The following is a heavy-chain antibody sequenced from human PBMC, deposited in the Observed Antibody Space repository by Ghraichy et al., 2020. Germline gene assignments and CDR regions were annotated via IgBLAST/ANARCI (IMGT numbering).Heavy chain of an antibody. Sequence: GESLNISCSVSGLSFSTYAMYWVRQAPGKGLEYVSTVSSSGANTYYADSVKGRFIVSRDNSRSMVFLQMTSLRSEDTAVYYCVKIGFGIVVSYAWDYWGRGTLVIVSS. CDR1: GLSFSTYA. CDR3: VKIGFGIVVSYAWDY. V-gene: IGHV3-64D*06. D-gene: IGHD3-16*01. CDR2: VSSSGANT. J-gene: IGHJ4*02.